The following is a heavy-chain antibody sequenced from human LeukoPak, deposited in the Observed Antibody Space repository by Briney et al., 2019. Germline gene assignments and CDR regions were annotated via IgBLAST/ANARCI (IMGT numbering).Heavy chain of an antibody. J-gene: IGHJ4*02. D-gene: IGHD3-10*01. CDR2: ININTGNP. CDR3: ARVKTIVRGAISPPSH. Sequence: ASVKVSCKASGYTFSGSDMNWVRQAPGQGLEWMGWININTGNPTYVQHFTGRFVFSLDTSVSTAYLQISSLKAEDTAVYYCARVKTIVRGAISPPSHWGQGTLVTVSS. V-gene: IGHV7-4-1*02. CDR1: GYTFSGSD.